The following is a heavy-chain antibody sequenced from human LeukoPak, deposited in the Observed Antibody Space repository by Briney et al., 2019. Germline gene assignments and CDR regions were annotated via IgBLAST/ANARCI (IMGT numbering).Heavy chain of an antibody. J-gene: IGHJ3*02. D-gene: IGHD3-3*01. Sequence: GASVKVSCKASGYTITGYYMHWGGQAPGQGREGMGWINANNDGSVYAQKFQGRVTMTRDTSINTAYMELSRLRSDDTAVYYCARKRGVGVDTNAFDMWGQGTMVTVSS. CDR2: INANNDGS. CDR3: ARKRGVGVDTNAFDM. CDR1: GYTITGYY. V-gene: IGHV1-2*02.